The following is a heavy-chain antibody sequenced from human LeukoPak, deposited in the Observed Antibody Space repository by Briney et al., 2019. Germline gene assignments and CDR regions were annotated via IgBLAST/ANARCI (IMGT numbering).Heavy chain of an antibody. CDR1: GYHFTSYW. J-gene: IGHJ4*02. Sequence: GGSLQISGQGSGYHFTSYWIGGVRQVPGKGREGRGMSYPGDSDTRYSPSFEGQVTISADKSSSTTYLQWSSLKASDTAMYYCARVRNTQAARYYFDDWGQGTLVTVSS. CDR3: ARVRNTQAARYYFDD. CDR2: SYPGDSDT. D-gene: IGHD3-9*01. V-gene: IGHV5-51*01.